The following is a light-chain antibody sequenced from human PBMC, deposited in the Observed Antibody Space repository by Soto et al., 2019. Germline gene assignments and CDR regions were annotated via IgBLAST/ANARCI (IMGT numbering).Light chain of an antibody. CDR1: SGHSNFA. Sequence: QLVLTQSPSASASLGASVNLTCTLSSGHSNFAIAWHQQQPDKGPRYLMKVNSDGRHTKGDGIPDRFSGSSSGAERYLTISSLRSEDEADYYCQTWGTGSQVFGTGTKVTVL. J-gene: IGLJ1*01. CDR2: VNSDGRH. V-gene: IGLV4-69*01. CDR3: QTWGTGSQV.